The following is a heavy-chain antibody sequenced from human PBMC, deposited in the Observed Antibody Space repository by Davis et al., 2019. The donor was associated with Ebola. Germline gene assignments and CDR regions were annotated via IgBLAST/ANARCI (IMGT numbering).Heavy chain of an antibody. V-gene: IGHV3-30*04. J-gene: IGHJ4*02. D-gene: IGHD3-22*01. CDR3: TSAPTYDSSGYYREN. Sequence: GGSLRLSCAASGFTFSSHAMSWVRQAPGKGLEWVAVISYDGSNKYYADSVKGRFTISRDNSKNTLYLQMNSLKTEDTAVYYRTSAPTYDSSGYYRENWGQGTLVTVSS. CDR1: GFTFSSHA. CDR2: ISYDGSNK.